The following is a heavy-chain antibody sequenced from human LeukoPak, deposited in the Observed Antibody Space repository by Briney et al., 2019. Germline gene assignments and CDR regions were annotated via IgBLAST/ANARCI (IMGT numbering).Heavy chain of an antibody. CDR2: ISGSGRST. J-gene: IGHJ5*02. Sequence: PGGSLGLSCAGSGFTFNTSAMSWVRQAPGKGLEWVSAISGSGRSTYYTDSVRGRFTISRDNSKNTLYLQMNSLRAEDTAVYFCAKGRGTRVYNWFDTWGQGILVTVSS. V-gene: IGHV3-23*01. CDR1: GFTFNTSA. CDR3: AKGRGTRVYNWFDT. D-gene: IGHD1-26*01.